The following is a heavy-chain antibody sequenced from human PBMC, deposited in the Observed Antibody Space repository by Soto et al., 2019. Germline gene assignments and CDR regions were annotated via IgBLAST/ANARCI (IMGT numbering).Heavy chain of an antibody. D-gene: IGHD2-15*01. CDR3: ARTPETRDWLDP. CDR1: GASVSSYY. CDR2: IYYIGAY. J-gene: IGHJ5*02. V-gene: IGHV4-59*02. Sequence: QVPLQQSGPGLVRPSETLSLSCSVSGASVSSYYWSWVRQPPGKGLERIGYIYYIGAYNYNPSLNTRVTISVDTYKSQFSLKLTAVTAADTAVYYCARTPETRDWLDPWGQGTLVTVSS.